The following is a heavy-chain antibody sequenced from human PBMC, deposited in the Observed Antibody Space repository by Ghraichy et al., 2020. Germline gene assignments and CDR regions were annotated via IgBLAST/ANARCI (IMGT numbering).Heavy chain of an antibody. CDR1: GFTFSSHW. CDR2: INSDGSST. D-gene: IGHD2-21*01. V-gene: IGHV3-74*01. Sequence: GGSLRLSCVASGFTFSSHWMHWVRQAPGTGLVWVSRINSDGSSTNYADSVKGRFTISRDNAKNTLFLQINSLRAEDTAVYYCARDVAYCGGDCYDAFDVWGQGTVVTVSS. J-gene: IGHJ3*01. CDR3: ARDVAYCGGDCYDAFDV.